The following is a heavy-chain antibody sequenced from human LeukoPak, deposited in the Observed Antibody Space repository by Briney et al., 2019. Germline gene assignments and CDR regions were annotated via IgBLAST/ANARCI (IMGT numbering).Heavy chain of an antibody. CDR1: GFTFSDHY. CDR3: TGLHYFGMDI. CDR2: ISSSSSYT. Sequence: PGGSLRLSCAASGFTFSDHYMDWVRQAPGKGLEWVSYISSSSSYTSYADSVKGRFTISRDNARNSLYLQMNSLRAEDTAVYYCTGLHYFGMDIWGQGTTVTVSS. V-gene: IGHV3-11*03. J-gene: IGHJ6*02.